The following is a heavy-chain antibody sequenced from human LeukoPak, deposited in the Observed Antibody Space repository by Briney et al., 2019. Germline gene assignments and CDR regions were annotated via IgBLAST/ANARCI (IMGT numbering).Heavy chain of an antibody. J-gene: IGHJ2*01. CDR1: GFTFDDYA. CDR2: ISWNSGSI. Sequence: PGGSLRLSCAASGFTFDDYAMHWVRQAPGKGLEWVSGISWNSGSIGYADSVKGRFTISRDNSKNTLYLQMNSLRAEDTAVYYCAKVGHYDFWSGHTDWYFDLWGRGTLVTVSS. CDR3: AKVGHYDFWSGHTDWYFDL. D-gene: IGHD3-3*01. V-gene: IGHV3-9*01.